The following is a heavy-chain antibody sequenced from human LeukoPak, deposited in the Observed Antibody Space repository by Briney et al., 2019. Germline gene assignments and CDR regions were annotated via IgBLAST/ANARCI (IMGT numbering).Heavy chain of an antibody. D-gene: IGHD3-16*01. CDR3: TRGAGWLIDY. Sequence: SETLSLTCTVSDDSISDYYRGWIRQPPGKGLEWIEYFHSSGTSTYNPSLKSRVTISADTSKNQFSLKLNSLTTADTAVYYCTRGAGWLIDYWGQGILVTVSS. J-gene: IGHJ4*02. CDR1: DDSISDYY. CDR2: FHSSGTS. V-gene: IGHV4-59*01.